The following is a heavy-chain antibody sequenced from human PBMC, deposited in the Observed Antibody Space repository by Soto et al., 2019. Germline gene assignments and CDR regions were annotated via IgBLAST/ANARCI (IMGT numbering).Heavy chain of an antibody. CDR3: ARGSGAIIDY. CDR1: GYTFIRYF. V-gene: IGHV1-46*01. Sequence: ASVKVSCKASGYTFIRYFIHWVRQAPGQGLEWVGTINPSGGSPNYAQKFQGRVTMTWDTSTSTVYMEVSGLRSEDTALYYCARGSGAIIDYWGQGTLVTVSS. J-gene: IGHJ4*02. CDR2: INPSGGSP. D-gene: IGHD3-10*01.